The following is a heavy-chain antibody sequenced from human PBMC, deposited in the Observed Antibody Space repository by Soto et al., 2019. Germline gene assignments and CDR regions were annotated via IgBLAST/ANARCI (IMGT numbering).Heavy chain of an antibody. Sequence: EVQVLESGGGLVQPGGSLRLSCVVSVFPFGANAMSWVRQAPGKGLEWVSGLSNTGRRTSYADSVKGRFNISRDNSEKTVYLQMNSLRVEDTAVYYCATEMGATQGPFDHWGQGTLVTVSS. CDR2: LSNTGRRT. CDR3: ATEMGATQGPFDH. V-gene: IGHV3-23*01. CDR1: VFPFGANA. D-gene: IGHD1-26*01. J-gene: IGHJ4*02.